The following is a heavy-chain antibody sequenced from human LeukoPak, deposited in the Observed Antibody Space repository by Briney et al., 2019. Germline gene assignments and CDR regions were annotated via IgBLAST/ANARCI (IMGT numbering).Heavy chain of an antibody. CDR1: GGSINSGGYS. Sequence: SQTLSLTCAVSGGSINSGGYSWSWIRQPPGKGLEWIGYIYHSGSTYYNPSLKSRVTISVDRSKNQFSLKLSSVTAADTAVYYCARGARYYGFDYWGQGTLVTVSS. J-gene: IGHJ4*02. CDR2: IYHSGST. V-gene: IGHV4-30-2*01. D-gene: IGHD4-17*01. CDR3: ARGARYYGFDY.